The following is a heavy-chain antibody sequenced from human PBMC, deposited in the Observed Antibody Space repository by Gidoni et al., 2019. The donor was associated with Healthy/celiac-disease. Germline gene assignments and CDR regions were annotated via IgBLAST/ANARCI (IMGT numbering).Heavy chain of an antibody. CDR2: IYYSGST. Sequence: QVQLQESGPGLVKPSETLSLTCPVSGGSISSYYWSWIRQPPGKGLEWIGYIYYSGSTHYNPSLKSRVTISVDTSKNQFSLKLSSVTAADTAVYYCARETRQRMVRGPMGYFDYWGQGTLVTVSS. V-gene: IGHV4-59*01. D-gene: IGHD3-10*01. J-gene: IGHJ4*02. CDR1: GGSISSYY. CDR3: ARETRQRMVRGPMGYFDY.